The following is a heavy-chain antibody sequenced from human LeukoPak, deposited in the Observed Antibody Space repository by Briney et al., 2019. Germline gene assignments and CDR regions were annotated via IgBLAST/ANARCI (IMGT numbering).Heavy chain of an antibody. J-gene: IGHJ3*02. CDR3: ARVWFGSDAFDI. CDR2: IYYSGST. V-gene: IGHV4-59*01. D-gene: IGHD3-10*01. Sequence: SETLSLTCTVSGGSISSYYWSWIRQPPGKGLEWIGYIYYSGSTNYNPSLKSRVTISVDTSKNQFSLKLSSVTAADTAVYYCARVWFGSDAFDIWGQGTMVTVSS. CDR1: GGSISSYY.